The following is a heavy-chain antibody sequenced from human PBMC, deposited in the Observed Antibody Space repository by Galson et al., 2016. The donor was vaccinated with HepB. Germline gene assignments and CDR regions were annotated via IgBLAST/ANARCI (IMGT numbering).Heavy chain of an antibody. Sequence: SLRLSCAASGFTFSRYAMSWVRQAPGQGLEWVSAISGDGGSTYYAGSVQGRFTRSRDRSTNTMYLQMNSLRTDDTAVYYCARFTQEWLDRVYYFDYWGQGTLVTVSS. CDR1: GFTFSRYA. D-gene: IGHD6-19*01. V-gene: IGHV3-23*01. CDR3: ARFTQEWLDRVYYFDY. CDR2: ISGDGGST. J-gene: IGHJ4*02.